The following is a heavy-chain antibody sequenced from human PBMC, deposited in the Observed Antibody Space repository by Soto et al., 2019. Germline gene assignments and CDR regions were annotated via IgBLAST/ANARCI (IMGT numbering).Heavy chain of an antibody. J-gene: IGHJ4*02. Sequence: SESLSLTCTVSGGSMRNYFWTWIRQPPGKGLEWIGYIHYSGTTSFFPSYNPSLRSRVTISEDTSKNQFSLKLLSVTTADTAVYFCAAGEASSRNLAPYYLDFWGQGTLVTVSS. CDR3: AAGEASSRNLAPYYLDF. CDR1: GGSMRNYF. V-gene: IGHV4-59*01. CDR2: IHYSGTT. D-gene: IGHD6-13*01.